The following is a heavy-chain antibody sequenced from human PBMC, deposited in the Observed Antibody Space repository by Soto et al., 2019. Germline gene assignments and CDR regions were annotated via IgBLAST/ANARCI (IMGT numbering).Heavy chain of an antibody. CDR3: ARKPPRQAGD. V-gene: IGHV4-59*08. D-gene: IGHD6-13*01. CDR1: GGSISSYY. Sequence: PSETLSLTCTVSGGSISSYYWSWIRQPPGKGLEWIGYIYYSGSTNYNPSLKSRVTISVDTSKNQFSLKLSSVTAADTAVYYCARKPPRQAGDCGQXTLVTVSS. J-gene: IGHJ4*02. CDR2: IYYSGST.